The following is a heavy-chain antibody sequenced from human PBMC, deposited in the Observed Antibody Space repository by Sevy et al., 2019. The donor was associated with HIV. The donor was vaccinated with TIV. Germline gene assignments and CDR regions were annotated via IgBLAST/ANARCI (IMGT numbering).Heavy chain of an antibody. D-gene: IGHD4-17*01. CDR2: INYRGST. CDR3: ARDPITVAPYFDY. J-gene: IGHJ4*02. V-gene: IGHV4-59*01. CDR1: GGSISSYY. Sequence: SETLSLTCTVSGGSISSYYCSWIRQPPGKGLEWIGYINYRGSTNYNPSLKSRVTISIDTSKTQFSLKLTSVTAADTAVYYCARDPITVAPYFDYWSQGTLVTVSS.